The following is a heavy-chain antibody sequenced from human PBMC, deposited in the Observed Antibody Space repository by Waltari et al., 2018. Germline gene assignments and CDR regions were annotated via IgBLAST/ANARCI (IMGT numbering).Heavy chain of an antibody. V-gene: IGHV4-34*01. J-gene: IGHJ4*02. Sequence: QVQLQQWGAGLLKPSETLSLTCAVYGGSFSGYYWSWIRQPPGKGLEWIGEINLSGSTNYNPSLKSRVTISVDTSKNQFSLKLSSVTAADTAVYYCARLVVVTAISFDYWGQGTLVTVSS. CDR2: INLSGST. D-gene: IGHD2-21*02. CDR1: GGSFSGYY. CDR3: ARLVVVTAISFDY.